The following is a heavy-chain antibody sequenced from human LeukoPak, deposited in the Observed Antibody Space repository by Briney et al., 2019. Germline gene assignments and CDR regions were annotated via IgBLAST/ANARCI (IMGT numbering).Heavy chain of an antibody. CDR3: ARESVDIVATSFDY. D-gene: IGHD5-12*01. CDR2: INPNSGGT. Sequence: ASVKVSCKASGYTFTSYGISWVRQAPGRGLEWMGWINPNSGGTNYAQKFQGRVTMTRDTSISTAYMELSRLRSDDTAVYYCARESVDIVATSFDYWGQGTLVTVSS. V-gene: IGHV1-2*02. J-gene: IGHJ4*02. CDR1: GYTFTSYG.